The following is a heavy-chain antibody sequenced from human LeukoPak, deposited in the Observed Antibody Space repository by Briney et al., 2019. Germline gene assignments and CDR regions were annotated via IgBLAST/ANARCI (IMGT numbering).Heavy chain of an antibody. D-gene: IGHD3-10*01. CDR3: ARDSYYYGSGSYYYYYGMDV. Sequence: GGSLRLSCAASGFTFSSYAMHRVRQAPGKGLEWVAVISYDGSNKYYADSVKGRFTIPRDNAKNSLYLQMNSLRAEDTAVYYCARDSYYYGSGSYYYYYGMDVWGQGTTVTVSS. CDR2: ISYDGSNK. V-gene: IGHV3-30-3*01. J-gene: IGHJ6*02. CDR1: GFTFSSYA.